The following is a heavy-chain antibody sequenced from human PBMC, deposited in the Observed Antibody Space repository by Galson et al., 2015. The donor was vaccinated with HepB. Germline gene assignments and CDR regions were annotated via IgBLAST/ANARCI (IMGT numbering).Heavy chain of an antibody. D-gene: IGHD6-19*01. Sequence: SVKVSCKASGYTFTSYGISWVRQAPGQGLEWMGWISAYNGNTNYAQKLQGRVTMTTDTSTSTAYMELRSLRSDDTAVYYCARDGSGWYLNAEYFQHWGQGTLVTVSS. J-gene: IGHJ1*01. CDR2: ISAYNGNT. V-gene: IGHV1-18*04. CDR3: ARDGSGWYLNAEYFQH. CDR1: GYTFTSYG.